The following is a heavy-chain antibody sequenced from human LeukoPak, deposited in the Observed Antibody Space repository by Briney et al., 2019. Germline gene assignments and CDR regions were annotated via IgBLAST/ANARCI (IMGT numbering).Heavy chain of an antibody. CDR2: IYYSGST. CDR1: GGSISSYY. D-gene: IGHD3-22*01. V-gene: IGHV4-59*01. Sequence: SETLSLTCTVSGGSISSYYWSWIRQPPGKGLEWIGYIYYSGSTNHNPSLKSRVTISVDTSKNQFSLKLSSVTAADTAVYYCARVSNYYYDSSGIGPFDYWGQGTLVTVSS. CDR3: ARVSNYYYDSSGIGPFDY. J-gene: IGHJ4*02.